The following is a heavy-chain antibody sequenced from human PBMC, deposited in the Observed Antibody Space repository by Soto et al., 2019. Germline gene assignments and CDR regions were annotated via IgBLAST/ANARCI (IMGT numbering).Heavy chain of an antibody. CDR3: ARRTEVAGAGGFDY. D-gene: IGHD6-19*01. J-gene: IGHJ4*02. CDR2: ISPIFGTA. Sequence: QVQLVQSGAEVKKPGSSVKVSCKASGGTFSSYAISWVRQAPGQGLEWMGGISPIFGTANYAQKFQGRVTITADESTSTAYMELSSLRCEDTAVYYCARRTEVAGAGGFDYWGQGTLVTVSS. V-gene: IGHV1-69*01. CDR1: GGTFSSYA.